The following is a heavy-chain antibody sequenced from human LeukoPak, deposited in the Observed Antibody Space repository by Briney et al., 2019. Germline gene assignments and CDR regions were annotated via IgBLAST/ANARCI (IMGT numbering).Heavy chain of an antibody. Sequence: NTGGSLRLSCVGSGFTFTSYAFNWVRQAPGKGLEWVASISRHGSYIYHAESVKGRFTISRDDAENSVFLQMNSLRVEDTAVYYCARDGQWELTYYFDHWGQGVRVTVSS. CDR3: ARDGQWELTYYFDH. D-gene: IGHD1-26*01. CDR1: GFTFTSYA. J-gene: IGHJ4*02. CDR2: ISRHGSYI. V-gene: IGHV3-21*06.